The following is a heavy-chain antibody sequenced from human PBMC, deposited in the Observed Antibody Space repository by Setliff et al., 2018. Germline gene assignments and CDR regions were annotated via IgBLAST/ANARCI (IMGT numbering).Heavy chain of an antibody. CDR2: FDPEDGET. Sequence: ASVKVSCKVSGYTLTELSRHWARPAPGKGLGWMGGFDPEDGETIYAQKFQGRVTMTRDTSTNTVYMQLSSLRSEDTAVYYCARESTAKNFWGEYSDYWGQGTLVTVSS. CDR1: GYTLTELS. CDR3: ARESTAKNFWGEYSDY. J-gene: IGHJ4*02. V-gene: IGHV1-24*01. D-gene: IGHD3-3*01.